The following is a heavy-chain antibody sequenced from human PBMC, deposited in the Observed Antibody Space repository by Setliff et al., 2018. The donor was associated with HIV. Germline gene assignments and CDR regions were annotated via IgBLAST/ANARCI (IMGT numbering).Heavy chain of an antibody. V-gene: IGHV1-3*01. D-gene: IGHD1-26*01. CDR3: ARNAVGETDFDY. CDR2: IIAGNGDT. CDR1: GYTFTNHA. J-gene: IGHJ4*02. Sequence: PSVKVSCKASGYTFTNHAMQWVRQAPGQSLEWMGWIIAGNGDTRYSKNFRDRVTFTQDTSASTAYMELSSLRSDDTAVYYCARNAVGETDFDYWGQGTLVTVSS.